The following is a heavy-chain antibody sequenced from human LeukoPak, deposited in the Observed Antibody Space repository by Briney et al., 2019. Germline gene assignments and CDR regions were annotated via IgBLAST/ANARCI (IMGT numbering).Heavy chain of an antibody. J-gene: IGHJ5*02. D-gene: IGHD1/OR15-1a*01. CDR3: ARVSGYNGNTVGFAP. CDR1: GGSISSYY. CDR2: IYYSGST. Sequence: PSETLSLTCTVSGGSISSYYWSWIRQPPGKGLEWIGYIYYSGSTNYNPSLKSRVTISVDTSKNQFSLKLSSVTAADTAVYYCARVSGYNGNTVGFAPGGKEPLVTVS. V-gene: IGHV4-59*01.